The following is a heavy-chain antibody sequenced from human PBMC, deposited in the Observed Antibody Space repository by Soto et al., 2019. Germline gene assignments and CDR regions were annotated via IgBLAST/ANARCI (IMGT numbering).Heavy chain of an antibody. J-gene: IGHJ4*02. CDR1: GGSISSRSYY. CDR2: IYYAAST. D-gene: IGHD1-26*01. V-gene: IGHV4-39*01. CDR3: ARHFPTHDNSGSFQYYFDN. Sequence: QLQLQESGPALVKPSETLSLTCTVSGGSISSRSYYWGWIRQPPGEGPEWIGSIYYAASTYYKPSLKSRVTISVDRSKNQCSLKLSSVTAADTAIYFCARHFPTHDNSGSFQYYFDNWGQGT.